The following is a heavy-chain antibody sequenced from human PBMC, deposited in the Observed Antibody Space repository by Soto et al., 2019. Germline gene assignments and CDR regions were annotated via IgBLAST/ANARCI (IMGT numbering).Heavy chain of an antibody. D-gene: IGHD3-10*01. CDR3: ARGTTYYYGSGHVGRFGP. CDR1: GGSISSGDYY. J-gene: IGHJ5*02. V-gene: IGHV4-30-4*01. Sequence: QVQLQESGPGLVKPSQTLSLTCTVSGGSISSGDYYWSWIRQPPGKGLEWIGYIYYSGSTYYNPSLKSRVTISVDTSKNQFSLKLSSVTAADTAVYYCARGTTYYYGSGHVGRFGPWGQGTLVTVSS. CDR2: IYYSGST.